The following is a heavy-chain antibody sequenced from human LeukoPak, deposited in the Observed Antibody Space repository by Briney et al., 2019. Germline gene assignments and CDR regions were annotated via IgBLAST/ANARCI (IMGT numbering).Heavy chain of an antibody. CDR2: INTDGSTT. D-gene: IGHD5-12*01. J-gene: IGHJ4*02. CDR3: AKESGYDVDLEY. Sequence: PGRSLRLSCAASGFTFDDYAMHWVRQAPGGGLVWVSGINTDGSTTSYADSVKGRFTISRDNAKNTVYLQMSSLRAKDTAVYYCAKESGYDVDLEYWGQGALSPSPQ. V-gene: IGHV3-74*01. CDR1: GFTFDDYA.